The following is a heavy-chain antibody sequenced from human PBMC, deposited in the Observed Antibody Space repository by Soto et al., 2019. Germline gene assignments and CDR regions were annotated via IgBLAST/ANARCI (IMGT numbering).Heavy chain of an antibody. J-gene: IGHJ4*02. CDR2: ISWDSSDV. Sequence: EVQLVESGGGLIHPGRSLRLFCAASGFIFDDYAMHWVRQAPGKGLEWVSGISWDSSDVAYADSVKGRFTISRDSVRNSLYLQMNSLRPEDTALYYCVKDSVDGTGRTFYYFDHWGQGTLVTVSS. CDR1: GFIFDDYA. D-gene: IGHD6-19*01. V-gene: IGHV3-9*01. CDR3: VKDSVDGTGRTFYYFDH.